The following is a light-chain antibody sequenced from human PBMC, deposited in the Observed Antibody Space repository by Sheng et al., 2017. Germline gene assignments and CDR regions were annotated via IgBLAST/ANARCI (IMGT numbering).Light chain of an antibody. CDR2: EVT. Sequence: QSALTQPPSVSGSPGQSVTISCTGTSNDIGLYNRVSWYQQPPGTAPKLMIYEVTNRPSGVPDRFSGSKSGNTASLTISGLQAEDEADYFCSSYTTSSTWVFGGGTKLTVL. CDR1: SNDIGLYNR. V-gene: IGLV2-18*02. J-gene: IGLJ3*02. CDR3: SSYTTSSTWV.